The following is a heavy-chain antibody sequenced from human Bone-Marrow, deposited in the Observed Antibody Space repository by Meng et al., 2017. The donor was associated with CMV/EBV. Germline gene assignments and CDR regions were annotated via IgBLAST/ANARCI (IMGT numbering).Heavy chain of an antibody. Sequence: GGSLRLSCAASGFTFSSYSMNWVRQAPGKGLEWVSSISSSSSYIYYADSVKGRFTISRDNAKNSRYLQMNSLRAEDTAVYYCARQQLVPPYYHYGMDVWGQGTTVTVSS. CDR1: GFTFSSYS. D-gene: IGHD6-13*01. CDR3: ARQQLVPPYYHYGMDV. CDR2: ISSSSSYI. J-gene: IGHJ6*02. V-gene: IGHV3-21*01.